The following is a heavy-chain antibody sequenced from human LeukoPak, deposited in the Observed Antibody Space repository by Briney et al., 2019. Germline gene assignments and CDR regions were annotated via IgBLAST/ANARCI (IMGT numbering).Heavy chain of an antibody. V-gene: IGHV5-51*01. J-gene: IGHJ3*01. CDR1: GSSFTSYC. CDR3: GMSGDRVPLQDDVFDV. D-gene: IGHD1-26*01. CDR2: IYPGDSGP. Sequence: GESLKISCKVSGSSFTSYCIGWVRQLPGKGLEWMGIIYPGDSGPTYSPSFQGQVTISVDKSINTAYLQWSSLQASDTAMYYCGMSGDRVPLQDDVFDVWGQGTMVTVST.